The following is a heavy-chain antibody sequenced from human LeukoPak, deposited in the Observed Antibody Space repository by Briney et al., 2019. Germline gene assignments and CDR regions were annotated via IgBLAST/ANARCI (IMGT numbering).Heavy chain of an antibody. CDR2: ISYDGSNK. CDR3: ARGRWLSIGGN. D-gene: IGHD5-24*01. CDR1: GFTFSSYA. Sequence: PGGSLGLSCAASGFTFSSYAMHWVRQAPGKGLEWVAVISYDGSNKYYADSVKGRFTISRDNSKNTLYLQMNSLRAEDTAVYYCARGRWLSIGGNWGQGTLVTVSS. V-gene: IGHV3-30-3*01. J-gene: IGHJ4*02.